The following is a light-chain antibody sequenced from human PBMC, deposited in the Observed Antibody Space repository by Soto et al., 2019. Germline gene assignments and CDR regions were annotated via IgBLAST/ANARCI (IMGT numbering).Light chain of an antibody. Sequence: DIVVTQSPLSLPVTPVDPASISFRSSQILLHRNGNNFLEWYLQKPGQSPQLLIYLGSHRASGVPDRFSGSGSGTDFTLRISRVEAEDVGVYYCIQTLKTPWAFGQGTKVDIK. V-gene: IGKV2-28*01. CDR3: IQTLKTPWA. CDR2: LGS. CDR1: QILLHRNGNNF. J-gene: IGKJ1*01.